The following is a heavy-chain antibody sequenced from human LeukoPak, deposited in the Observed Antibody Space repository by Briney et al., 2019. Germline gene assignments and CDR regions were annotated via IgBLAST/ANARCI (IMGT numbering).Heavy chain of an antibody. CDR1: GFTFSSYG. Sequence: PGGPLRLSCAASGFTFSSYGMHWVRQAPGKGLEWVAVISYDGSNKYYADSVKGRFTISRDNSKNTLYLQMNSLRAEDTAVYYCAEDSKGPYDFWSGYSRMDVWGQGTTVTVSS. V-gene: IGHV3-30*18. CDR2: ISYDGSNK. D-gene: IGHD3-3*01. J-gene: IGHJ6*02. CDR3: AEDSKGPYDFWSGYSRMDV.